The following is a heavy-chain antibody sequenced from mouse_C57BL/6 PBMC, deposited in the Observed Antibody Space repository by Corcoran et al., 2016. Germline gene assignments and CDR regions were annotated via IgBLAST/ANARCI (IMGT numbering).Heavy chain of an antibody. Sequence: VQLQQSGPELVKPGASVKISCKASGYTFTYYSMNWVKQSHGKSLEWIGDINPNNGGTSYNQKFKGKATLTVDKSSSTAYMELRSLTSEDSAVYYCAQGVTTVVSPMDYWGQGTSVTVSS. J-gene: IGHJ4*01. D-gene: IGHD1-1*01. CDR3: AQGVTTVVSPMDY. CDR1: GYTFTYYS. V-gene: IGHV1-26*01. CDR2: INPNNGGT.